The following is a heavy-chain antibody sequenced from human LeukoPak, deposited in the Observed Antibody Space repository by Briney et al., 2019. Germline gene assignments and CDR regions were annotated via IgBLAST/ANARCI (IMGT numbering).Heavy chain of an antibody. CDR2: IYYSAST. D-gene: IGHD2-21*02. J-gene: IGHJ3*02. Sequence: SETLSLTCTVSGGSISSGGYYWSWIRQHPGKGLEWIGYIYYSASTYYNPSLKRRVTISVDTSKNQFSLKLSSVTAADTAVYYCARDRGGTYCGGDCYSNGAFDIWGQGTMVTVSS. CDR3: ARDRGGTYCGGDCYSNGAFDI. CDR1: GGSISSGGYY. V-gene: IGHV4-31*03.